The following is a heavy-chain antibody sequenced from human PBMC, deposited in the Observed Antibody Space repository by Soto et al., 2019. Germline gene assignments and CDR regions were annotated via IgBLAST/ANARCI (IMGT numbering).Heavy chain of an antibody. CDR2: IIPILGIA. Sequence: SVKVSCKASGGTFSIYTISWVRQAPGQGLEWMGRIIPILGIANYAQKFQGRVTITADKSTSTAYMELSSLRSEDTAVYYCARDRGVATNFDYWGQGALVTVSS. D-gene: IGHD5-12*01. CDR1: GGTFSIYT. CDR3: ARDRGVATNFDY. V-gene: IGHV1-69*04. J-gene: IGHJ4*02.